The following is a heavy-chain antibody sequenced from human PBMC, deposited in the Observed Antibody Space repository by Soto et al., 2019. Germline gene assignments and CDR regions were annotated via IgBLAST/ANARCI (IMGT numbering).Heavy chain of an antibody. V-gene: IGHV3-23*01. J-gene: IGHJ5*02. CDR2: ISDSGGAT. CDR3: AREGALKPFSS. Sequence: GGSLRLSCAASGFTFNNYAMSWVRQAPGKGLEWVSTISDSGGATYYADSVRGRFTISRDNAKSSVYLQMNSLRAEDTAVYYCAREGALKPFSSWGQGALVTVSS. CDR1: GFTFNNYA.